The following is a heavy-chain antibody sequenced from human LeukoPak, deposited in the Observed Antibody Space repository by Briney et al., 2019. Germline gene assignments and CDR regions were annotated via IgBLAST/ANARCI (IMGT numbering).Heavy chain of an antibody. V-gene: IGHV1-24*01. D-gene: IGHD4-23*01. Sequence: ASVKVPCKVSGYTLTELSMHWVRQAPGKGLEWMGGFDPEDGETIYAQKFQGRVTMTEDTSTDTAYMELSSLRSEDTAVYYCATLLYGGNRYYFDYWGQGTLVTVSS. J-gene: IGHJ4*02. CDR3: ATLLYGGNRYYFDY. CDR2: FDPEDGET. CDR1: GYTLTELS.